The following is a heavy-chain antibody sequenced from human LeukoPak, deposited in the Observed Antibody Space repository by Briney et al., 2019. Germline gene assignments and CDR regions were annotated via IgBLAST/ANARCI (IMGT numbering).Heavy chain of an antibody. D-gene: IGHD2-2*01. V-gene: IGHV3-74*01. CDR3: ARDWVPAAPQTTNWFDP. J-gene: IGHJ5*02. CDR1: GFTFSAYW. Sequence: PGGSLRLSCAASGFTFSAYWMHWVRHAPGKGLVWVSRINSDGSSTIYADSVKGRFTISRDNAKNTLYLQMNSLRAEDTAVYYCARDWVPAAPQTTNWFDPWGQGTLVIVSS. CDR2: INSDGSST.